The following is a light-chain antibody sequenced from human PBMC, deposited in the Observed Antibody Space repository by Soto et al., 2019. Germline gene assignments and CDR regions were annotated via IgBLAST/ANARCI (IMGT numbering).Light chain of an antibody. V-gene: IGKV3-20*01. CDR2: GAS. Sequence: IVLTQSPGTLSLSPGERATLSCRASQSVSSTYFAWYQHKPGQAPRLLIYGASSRETGIPDTFSGSGSGTDFTLTISRLEPEDFAVYYCEQYDSSPYTFGQGTKLEMK. CDR3: EQYDSSPYT. CDR1: QSVSSTY. J-gene: IGKJ2*01.